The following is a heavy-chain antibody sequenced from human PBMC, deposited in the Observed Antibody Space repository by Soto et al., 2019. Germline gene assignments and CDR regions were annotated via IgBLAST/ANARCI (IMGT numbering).Heavy chain of an antibody. CDR2: ISAYNGNT. J-gene: IGHJ4*02. V-gene: IGHV1-18*01. Sequence: GSVKVSCKASGYTFTSYGISWVRQAPGQGLEWMGWISAYNGNTNYAQKLQGRVTMTTDTSTSTAYMELRSLRSDDTAVYYCARGGSTRITGTYGFFDYWGQGTLVTVSS. D-gene: IGHD1-7*01. CDR1: GYTFTSYG. CDR3: ARGGSTRITGTYGFFDY.